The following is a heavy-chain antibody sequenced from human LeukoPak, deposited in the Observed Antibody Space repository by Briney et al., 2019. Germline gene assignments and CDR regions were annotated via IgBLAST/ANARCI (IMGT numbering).Heavy chain of an antibody. D-gene: IGHD5-12*01. J-gene: IGHJ4*02. CDR3: AKGPTTIVMIH. CDR2: ISGSGAGT. Sequence: PGGSLRLSCVASGFTFSSYAMSWVRQAPGKGLEWVSTISGSGAGTYFADSVKGRFTISRDNSKNTVYLQMNSLRADDTAVYYCAKGPTTIVMIHWGQGTLVTVSS. CDR1: GFTFSSYA. V-gene: IGHV3-23*01.